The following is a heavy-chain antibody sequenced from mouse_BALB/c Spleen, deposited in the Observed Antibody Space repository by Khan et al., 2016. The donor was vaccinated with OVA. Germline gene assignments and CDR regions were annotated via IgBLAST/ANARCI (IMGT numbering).Heavy chain of an antibody. D-gene: IGHD1-1*01. V-gene: IGHV1S136*01. CDR3: ARREYYGSSAFAY. CDR2: INPYNDGT. J-gene: IGHJ3*01. CDR1: GYTFTSYV. Sequence: VQLKESGPELVKPGASVKMSCKASGYTFTSYVMHWVKQKPGQGLEWIGYINPYNDGTKYNEKFKGKATLTSAKSSSTAYMELSSLPSEDSAVYYCARREYYGSSAFAYWGQGTLVTVSA.